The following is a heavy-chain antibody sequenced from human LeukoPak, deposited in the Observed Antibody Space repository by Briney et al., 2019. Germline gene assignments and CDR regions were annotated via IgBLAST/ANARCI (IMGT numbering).Heavy chain of an antibody. V-gene: IGHV3-53*01. D-gene: IGHD5-12*01. J-gene: IGHJ4*02. Sequence: PGVSLRLSCAAYGFTVSSNYMSWVRQAPGKGLEWVSVIYSGDNTYYADSVKGRFTVSIDNSKNTLYLQMNSLRAEDTAVYYCAGRRYSAYDSPYYFDSWGQGTLVTVSS. CDR3: AGRRYSAYDSPYYFDS. CDR1: GFTVSSNY. CDR2: IYSGDNT.